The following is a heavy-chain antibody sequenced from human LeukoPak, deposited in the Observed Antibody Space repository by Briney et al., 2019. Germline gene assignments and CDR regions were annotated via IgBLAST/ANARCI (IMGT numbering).Heavy chain of an antibody. CDR2: ISSSGSTI. CDR1: GFTFSSYE. CDR3: ARVGRSSWYSHFDY. D-gene: IGHD6-13*01. Sequence: GGSLRLSCAASGFTFSSYEMNWVRQAPGKGLEWVSYISSSGSTIYYADSVKGRFTISRDNAKNSLYLQMSSLRAEDTAVYYCARVGRSSWYSHFDYWGQGVLVTVSS. V-gene: IGHV3-48*03. J-gene: IGHJ4*02.